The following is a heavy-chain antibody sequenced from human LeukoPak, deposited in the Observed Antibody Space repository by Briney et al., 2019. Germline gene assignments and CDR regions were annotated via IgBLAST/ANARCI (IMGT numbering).Heavy chain of an antibody. CDR2: IKQDGSEK. D-gene: IGHD3-9*01. CDR1: GFTFSSYW. V-gene: IGHV3-7*01. J-gene: IGHJ4*02. CDR3: ARDNGHDILTGPGCFDY. Sequence: GGSLRLSCAASGFTFSSYWMSWVRQAPGKGLEWVANIKQDGSEKYYVDSVKGRFTISRDNAKNSLYLQMNSLRAEDTAVYYCARDNGHDILTGPGCFDYWGQGTLVTVSS.